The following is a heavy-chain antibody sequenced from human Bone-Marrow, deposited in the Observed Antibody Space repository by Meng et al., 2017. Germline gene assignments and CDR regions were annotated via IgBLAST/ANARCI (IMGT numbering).Heavy chain of an antibody. CDR3: VRSSGWVKTGFDP. Sequence: QVQLHELGSGLAMLSHTLPLTCPVSVASISIADYYWRWIRQPPGKGLEWIGYIYYSGSTYYNPSLRGRVTVAIDTSANQFFLTLTSVTAADTAVYYCVRSSGWVKTGFDPWGQGTLVTVSS. CDR2: IYYSGST. J-gene: IGHJ5*02. CDR1: VASISIADYY. V-gene: IGHV4-30-4*08. D-gene: IGHD6-19*01.